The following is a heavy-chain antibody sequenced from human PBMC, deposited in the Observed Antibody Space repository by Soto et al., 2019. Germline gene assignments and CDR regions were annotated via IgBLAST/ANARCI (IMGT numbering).Heavy chain of an antibody. D-gene: IGHD3-3*01. CDR3: AKETRHGDVWSGHDY. CDR2: IGGSGDT. V-gene: IGHV3-23*01. CDR1: GFTFSSYA. Sequence: EVQLLESGGGLVQPGGSLRLSCTASGFTFSSYAMTWVRQAPGKGLEWVSAIGGSGDTYYADSVKGRFTISRDNSKNTLYVQMNSLRCEDTAMYFCAKETRHGDVWSGHDYWGQGTLVTVSA. J-gene: IGHJ4*02.